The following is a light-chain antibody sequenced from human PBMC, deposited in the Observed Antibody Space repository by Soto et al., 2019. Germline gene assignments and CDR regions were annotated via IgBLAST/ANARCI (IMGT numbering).Light chain of an antibody. J-gene: IGKJ4*01. CDR1: QDISNY. Sequence: DIQMTQSPSSLSASVGDRVTITCQASQDISNYLNWYQQKPGKAPKLLIYDASNLETGVPSRFSGSGSGTDFTFTICSLQPEDIATYYCQQYDNLLLTFGGGTKVEIK. V-gene: IGKV1-33*01. CDR2: DAS. CDR3: QQYDNLLLT.